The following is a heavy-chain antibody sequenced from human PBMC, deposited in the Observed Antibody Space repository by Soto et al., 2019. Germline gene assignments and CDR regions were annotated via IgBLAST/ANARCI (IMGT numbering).Heavy chain of an antibody. CDR1: GGSLSSYY. J-gene: IGHJ4*02. CDR2: IYYSGST. D-gene: IGHD3-16*01. V-gene: IGHV4-59*01. CDR3: ARTWGSMNAY. Sequence: SETLSLTCVVSGGSLSSYYWSWIRQPPGKGLEWIGYIYYSGSTNYNPSLKSRVTISVDTSKNQFSLKLSSVTAADTAVYYCARTWGSMNAYWGRGTLVTVSS.